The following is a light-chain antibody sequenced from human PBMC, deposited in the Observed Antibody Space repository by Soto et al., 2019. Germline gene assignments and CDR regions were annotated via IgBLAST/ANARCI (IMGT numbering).Light chain of an antibody. CDR1: SSNIGAGYD. CDR2: GNS. Sequence: QAVQTQPPSGSGAPGQRVTISCTGSSSNIGAGYDVHWYQQLPGTAPKLLIYGNSNRPSGVPDRFSGSKSGTSASLAITGLQAEDEAYYYCQSYDSSLSGWVFGGGTKLTLL. V-gene: IGLV1-40*01. J-gene: IGLJ3*02. CDR3: QSYDSSLSGWV.